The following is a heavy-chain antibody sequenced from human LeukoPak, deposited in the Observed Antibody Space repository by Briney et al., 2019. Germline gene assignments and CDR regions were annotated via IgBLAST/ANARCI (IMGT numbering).Heavy chain of an antibody. CDR2: IKEDASEK. D-gene: IGHD4-17*01. CDR1: GFTFSSYW. J-gene: IGHJ3*01. Sequence: GGPLRLSCAASGFTFSSYWMSWVRQAPGKGPEFEANIKEDASEKSYVDSVKGRFTISRDNAKNSVSLQMNSLRVEDTAVYYCARDPGYGEFDVWGQGAMVIVSS. V-gene: IGHV3-7*01. CDR3: ARDPGYGEFDV.